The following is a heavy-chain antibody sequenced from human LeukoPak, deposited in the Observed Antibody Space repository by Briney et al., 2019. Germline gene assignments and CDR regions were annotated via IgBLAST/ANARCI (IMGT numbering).Heavy chain of an antibody. CDR3: ARSYRTGYDWFDP. V-gene: IGHV1-46*01. CDR2: INPSGGST. Sequence: ASVKVSCKASGGTFSSYDISWVRQAPGQGLEWMGIINPSGGSTSYAQKFQGRVTMTRDTSTSTVYMELSSLRSEDTAVYYCARSYRTGYDWFDPWGQGTLVTVSS. J-gene: IGHJ5*02. D-gene: IGHD3-9*01. CDR1: GGTFSSYD.